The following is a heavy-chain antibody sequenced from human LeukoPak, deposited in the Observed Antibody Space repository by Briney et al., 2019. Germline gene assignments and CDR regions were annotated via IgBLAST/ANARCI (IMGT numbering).Heavy chain of an antibody. CDR3: ARDLAYRDYCDYSYFDY. Sequence: GGSLRLSCAASGFTFSSYEMNWVRQAPGKGLEWVSYISSSGSTIYYADSVKGRFTISRDNAKNSLYLQMNSLRAEDTAVYYCARDLAYRDYCDYSYFDYWGQGTLVTVSS. D-gene: IGHD4-17*01. V-gene: IGHV3-48*03. CDR2: ISSSGSTI. J-gene: IGHJ4*02. CDR1: GFTFSSYE.